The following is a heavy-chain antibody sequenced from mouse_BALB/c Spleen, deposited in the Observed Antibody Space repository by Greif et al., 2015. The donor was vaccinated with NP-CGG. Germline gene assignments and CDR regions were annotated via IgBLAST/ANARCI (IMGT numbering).Heavy chain of an antibody. Sequence: QVQLQQPGPELVKPGASVKMSCKASGYTFTSYYIHWVKQRPGQGLEWIGWIYPGDGSTKYNEKFKGKTTLTADKSSSTAYMLLSSLTSEDSAIYFCARDYRYETWFAYWGQGTLVTVSA. V-gene: IGHV1S56*01. CDR1: GYTFTSYY. D-gene: IGHD2-14*01. CDR3: ARDYRYETWFAY. CDR2: IYPGDGST. J-gene: IGHJ3*01.